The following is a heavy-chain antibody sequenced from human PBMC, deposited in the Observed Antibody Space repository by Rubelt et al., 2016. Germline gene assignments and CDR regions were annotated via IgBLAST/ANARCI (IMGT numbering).Heavy chain of an antibody. V-gene: IGHV3-43*01. CDR2: ISWDGGST. Sequence: AASGSTFDDYTMHWVRQAPGKGLEWVSLISWDGGSTYYADSVKGRFTISRDNSKNSLYLQMNSLRTEDTALYYCAKDMGDSSYFDYWGQGTLVTVSS. CDR3: AKDMGDSSYFDY. CDR1: GSTFDDYT. D-gene: IGHD3-22*01. J-gene: IGHJ4*02.